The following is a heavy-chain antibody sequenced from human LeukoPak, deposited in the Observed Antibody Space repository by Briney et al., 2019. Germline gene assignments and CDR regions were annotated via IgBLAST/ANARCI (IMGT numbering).Heavy chain of an antibody. Sequence: GGSLRLSCAASGFTFSSYSMNWVRQAPGKGLEWVSYISSSSSTIYYADSVKGRFTISRDNAKNSLYLQMNSLRAEDTAVYYCARALGKYCSSTSCYTSRFYYGMDVWGQGTTVTVSS. J-gene: IGHJ6*02. V-gene: IGHV3-48*01. CDR3: ARALGKYCSSTSCYTSRFYYGMDV. CDR1: GFTFSSYS. CDR2: ISSSSSTI. D-gene: IGHD2-2*02.